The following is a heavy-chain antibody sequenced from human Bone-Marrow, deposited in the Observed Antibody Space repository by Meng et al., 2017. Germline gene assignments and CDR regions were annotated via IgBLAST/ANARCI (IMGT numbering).Heavy chain of an antibody. Sequence: SQTLSLTCAVSGYSISSGYYWGWIRQPPGKGLEWIGSIYHSGSTYYNPSLKSRVTISVDTSKNQFSLKLGSVTAADTAVYYCARERYDTSGYYIEYFQHWGQGTLVTVSS. CDR3: ARERYDTSGYYIEYFQH. D-gene: IGHD3-22*01. V-gene: IGHV4-38-2*01. CDR2: IYHSGST. J-gene: IGHJ1*01. CDR1: GYSISSGYY.